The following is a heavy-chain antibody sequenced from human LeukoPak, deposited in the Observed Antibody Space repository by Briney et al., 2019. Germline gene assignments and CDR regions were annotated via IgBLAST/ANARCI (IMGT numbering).Heavy chain of an antibody. CDR3: ARLLDNDNSGDPDTFDI. V-gene: IGHV4-59*01. Sequence: SETLSLTCSVSGGFISSYYWSWIRQLPGKGLGWIAFINYGGRTRYNPSLQSRVSISLDTSKNHLSLQLRSVIAADTAVYYCARLLDNDNSGDPDTFDIWGQGTVVNVSS. D-gene: IGHD3-22*01. CDR1: GGFISSYY. J-gene: IGHJ3*02. CDR2: INYGGRT.